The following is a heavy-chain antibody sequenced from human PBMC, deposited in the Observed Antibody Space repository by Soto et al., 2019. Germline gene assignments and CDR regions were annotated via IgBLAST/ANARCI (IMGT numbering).Heavy chain of an antibody. D-gene: IGHD6-13*01. CDR1: GFTFSSYG. CDR3: ARDADIGAAGYYFDY. CDR2: ISSDGKDK. V-gene: IGHV3-30*19. J-gene: IGHJ4*02. Sequence: PGGSLRLSCAASGFTFSSYGMHWVRQAPGKGLEWVAVISSDGKDKYHADSVKGRFTISRDNSKNTLYLQMNSLRAEDTAVYYCARDADIGAAGYYFDYWGQGTLVTVSS.